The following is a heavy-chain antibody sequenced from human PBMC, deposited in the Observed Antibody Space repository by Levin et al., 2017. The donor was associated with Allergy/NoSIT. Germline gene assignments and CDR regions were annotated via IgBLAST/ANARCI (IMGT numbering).Heavy chain of an antibody. D-gene: IGHD3-22*01. CDR2: FRDSRST. CDR3: ARFARPAGVYDSSDSFDV. V-gene: IGHV3-23*01. J-gene: IGHJ3*01. CDR1: GFTFSNYA. Sequence: GESLKISCAASGFTFSNYAMSWVRQAPGKGLEYVSGFRDSRSTYYADSVNGRFTVSRDNSNNVFYLQVNSLRAEYTALYYCARFARPAGVYDSSDSFDVWGPGTMVTVSS.